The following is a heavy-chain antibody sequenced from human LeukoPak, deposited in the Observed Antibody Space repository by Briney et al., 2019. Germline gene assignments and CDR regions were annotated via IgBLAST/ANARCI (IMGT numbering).Heavy chain of an antibody. CDR2: ISGSRPST. V-gene: IGHV3-23*01. CDR3: AKTLVDPTGVTFDI. D-gene: IGHD4-23*01. J-gene: IGHJ3*02. CDR1: GFTFKRYD. Sequence: GGSLSLSCAVCGFTFKRYDMRGVRQAPGKGVEWVATISGSRPSTFYADSVKFRFTISRDNSKTTLYLQMNSPRAEATSVYYCAKTLVDPTGVTFDIWGQGTMVTVSS.